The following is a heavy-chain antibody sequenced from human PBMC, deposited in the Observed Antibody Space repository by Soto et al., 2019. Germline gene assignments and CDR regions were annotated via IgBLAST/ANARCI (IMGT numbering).Heavy chain of an antibody. CDR3: ANQIALDCGGDCYYFDY. CDR1: GGTFSSYA. Sequence: GASVKVSCKASGGTFSSYAISWVRQPPGQGLEWMGGIIPIFGTANYAQKFQGRVTITADESTSTAYMELSSLRSEDTAVYYCANQIALDCGGDCYYFDYWGQGTLVTVSS. CDR2: IIPIFGTA. J-gene: IGHJ4*02. D-gene: IGHD2-21*02. V-gene: IGHV1-69*13.